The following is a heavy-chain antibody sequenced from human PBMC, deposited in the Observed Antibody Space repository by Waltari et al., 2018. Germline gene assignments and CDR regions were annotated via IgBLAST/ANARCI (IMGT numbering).Heavy chain of an antibody. CDR1: AFTVSSNY. CDR2: IYSGGST. V-gene: IGHV3-53*01. Sequence: EVQLVESGGGLIQPGGSLRLSCAASAFTVSSNYMSWVREAPGKGLEWVSVIYSGGSTYYADSVKGRFTISRDNSKNTLYLQMNSLRAEDTAVYYCARTPSIAAPLDYWGQGTLVTVSS. CDR3: ARTPSIAAPLDY. D-gene: IGHD6-6*01. J-gene: IGHJ4*02.